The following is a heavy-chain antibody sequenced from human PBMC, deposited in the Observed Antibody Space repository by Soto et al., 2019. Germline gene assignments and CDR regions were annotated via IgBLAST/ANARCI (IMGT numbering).Heavy chain of an antibody. CDR3: ARGGGIAARPDWYFDL. D-gene: IGHD6-6*01. V-gene: IGHV4-34*01. CDR2: INHSGST. Sequence: SETLSLTCAVYGGSFSGYYWSWIRQPPGKGLEWIGEINHSGSTNYNPSLKSRVTISVDTSKNQFSLKLSSVTAVDTAVYYCARGGGIAARPDWYFDLWGRGTLVTVSS. CDR1: GGSFSGYY. J-gene: IGHJ2*01.